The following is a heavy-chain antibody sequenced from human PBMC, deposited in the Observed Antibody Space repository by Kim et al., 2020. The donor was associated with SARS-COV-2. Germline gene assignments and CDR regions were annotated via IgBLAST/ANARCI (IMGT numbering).Heavy chain of an antibody. Sequence: ASVKVSCKVSGYTLTELSMHWVRQAPGKGLEWMGGFDPEDGETIYAQKFQGRVTMTEDTSTDTAYMELSSLRSEDTAVYYCALRGGEWDHTAHNWFDPWGQGTLVTVSS. CDR3: ALRGGEWDHTAHNWFDP. D-gene: IGHD3-16*01. CDR2: FDPEDGET. V-gene: IGHV1-24*01. CDR1: GYTLTELS. J-gene: IGHJ5*02.